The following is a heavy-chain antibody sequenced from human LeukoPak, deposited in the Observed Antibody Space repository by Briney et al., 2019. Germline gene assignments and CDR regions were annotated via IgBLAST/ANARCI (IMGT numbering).Heavy chain of an antibody. CDR1: GFIFSKAW. J-gene: IGHJ4*02. D-gene: IGHD5-12*01. CDR2: IRSKNYGGTT. V-gene: IGHV3-49*04. Sequence: PGGSLRLSCAASGFIFSKAWVTWVRQAPGKGLEWVGFIRSKNYGGTTEYAASVKGRFTISRDDSKSIAYLQMNSLKTEDTAVYYCTRVIVATKDYWGQGTLVTVSS. CDR3: TRVIVATKDY.